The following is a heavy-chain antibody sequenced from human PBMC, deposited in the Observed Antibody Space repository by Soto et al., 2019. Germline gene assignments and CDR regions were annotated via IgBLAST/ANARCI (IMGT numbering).Heavy chain of an antibody. D-gene: IGHD3-10*01. CDR2: ISYDGSNK. CDR3: ARGSGSGKYYYGMDV. J-gene: IGHJ6*02. CDR1: GFTFSSYA. Sequence: GGSLRLSCAASGFTFSSYAMHWVRQAPGKGLEWVAVISYDGSNKYYADSVKGRFTISRDNSKNTLYLQMNSLRAEDTAVYYCARGSGSGKYYYGMDVWGQGTTVTVSS. V-gene: IGHV3-30-3*01.